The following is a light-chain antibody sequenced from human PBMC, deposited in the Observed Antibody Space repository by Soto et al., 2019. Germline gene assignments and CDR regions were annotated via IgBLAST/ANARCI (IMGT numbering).Light chain of an antibody. V-gene: IGKV3-15*01. CDR2: DAS. Sequence: IVMTQSPATLSVSPGERATLSCRASQGVGTKLAWYQQRPGQGPRLLIYDASSSATGIPARFSGSGSGTEFTLIISSLQSEDFAVYYCQHYYNWPPISFGGGTKVEIK. CDR3: QHYYNWPPIS. CDR1: QGVGTK. J-gene: IGKJ4*01.